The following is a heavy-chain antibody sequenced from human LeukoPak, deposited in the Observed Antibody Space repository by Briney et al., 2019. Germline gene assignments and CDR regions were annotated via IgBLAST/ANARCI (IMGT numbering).Heavy chain of an antibody. CDR1: GFTFSSYA. D-gene: IGHD3-22*01. Sequence: GSLRLSCAASGFTFSSYAMSWVRQAPGKGLEWVSAISGSGGSTYYADSVKGRFTISRDNSKNTLYLQMNSLRAEDTAVYYCAKVSYYYDSSGYYEGLFDYWGQGTLVTVSS. CDR3: AKVSYYYDSSGYYEGLFDY. CDR2: ISGSGGST. V-gene: IGHV3-23*01. J-gene: IGHJ4*02.